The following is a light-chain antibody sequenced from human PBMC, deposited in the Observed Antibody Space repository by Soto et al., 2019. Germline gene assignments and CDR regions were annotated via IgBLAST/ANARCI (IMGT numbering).Light chain of an antibody. V-gene: IGLV2-8*01. CDR1: SSDVGGYNY. J-gene: IGLJ2*01. CDR2: EVS. CDR3: SSYGGSNPVV. Sequence: QSALTQPPSASGSPGQSVTISCTGSSSDVGGYNYVSWYQQHPGKAPKLMIYEVSKRPSGVPDRLSGSKSGNTASLTVSGLQAEDAADYYCSSYGGSNPVVFGGGTKLTVL.